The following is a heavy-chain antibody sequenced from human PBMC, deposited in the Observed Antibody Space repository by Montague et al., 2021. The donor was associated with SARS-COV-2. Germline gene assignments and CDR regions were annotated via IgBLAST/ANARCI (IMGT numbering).Heavy chain of an antibody. D-gene: IGHD6-19*01. V-gene: IGHV6-1*01. CDR2: TYYRSKWYS. Sequence: CAISGDSVSSNSVAWSWLRQSPSRGLEWLGRTYYRSKWYSDYAPSLRGRLTVNPDASKNEFSLGLNYVTPEDTAVYYCVRYSGWFYFDFWGQGTLVTVSS. CDR1: GDSVSSNSVA. J-gene: IGHJ4*02. CDR3: VRYSGWFYFDF.